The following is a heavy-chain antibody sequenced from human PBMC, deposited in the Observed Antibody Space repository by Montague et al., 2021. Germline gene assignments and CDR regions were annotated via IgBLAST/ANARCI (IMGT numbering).Heavy chain of an antibody. Sequence: SETLSLTCSVSGDSINGWYWSWIRQPPGKGLEWTGSVFYSGATNYNPSLKSRVTMSVDASKNQVSLKVNPVTAADTAVYYCARQGFYESGGFFIWGLGTLVIVSS. CDR2: VFYSGAT. CDR1: GDSINGWY. V-gene: IGHV4-59*01. J-gene: IGHJ4*02. CDR3: ARQGFYESGGFFI. D-gene: IGHD3-22*01.